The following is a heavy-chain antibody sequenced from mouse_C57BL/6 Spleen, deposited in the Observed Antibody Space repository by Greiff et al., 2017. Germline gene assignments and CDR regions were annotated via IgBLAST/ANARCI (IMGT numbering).Heavy chain of an antibody. CDR3: ARGDYYGSSYYAMDY. Sequence: VKLQQPGAELVRPGSSVKLSCKASGYTFTSYWMHWVKQRPIQGLEWIGNIDPSDSETPSNQKFKDKATLTVDKYSCSSYMQLSSLTSEDSAVYDCARGDYYGSSYYAMDYWGQGTSVTVSS. D-gene: IGHD1-1*01. J-gene: IGHJ4*01. CDR1: GYTFTSYW. CDR2: IDPSDSET. V-gene: IGHV1-52*01.